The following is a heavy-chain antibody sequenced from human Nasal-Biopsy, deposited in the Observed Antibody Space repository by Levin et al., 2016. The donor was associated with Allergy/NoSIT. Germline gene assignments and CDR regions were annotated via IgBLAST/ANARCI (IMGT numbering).Heavy chain of an antibody. CDR1: GASFAIYY. D-gene: IGHD6-19*01. CDR2: INYSGDT. Sequence: SETLSLTCSVNGASFAIYYWAWIRQPPGKGLEWIGDINYSGDTNYNPSLKSRVTISEDTSKNQFSLRLNSVTAADTAVYYCAIVMAGSSFDYWGQGTLVTVSS. V-gene: IGHV4-34*01. J-gene: IGHJ4*02. CDR3: AIVMAGSSFDY.